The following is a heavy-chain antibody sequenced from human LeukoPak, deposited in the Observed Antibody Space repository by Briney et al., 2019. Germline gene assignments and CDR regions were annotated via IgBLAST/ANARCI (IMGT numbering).Heavy chain of an antibody. Sequence: GGSLRLSCAASGFTFSSYAMSWVRQAPGKGLEWVSGISWNSGSIGYADSVKGRFTISRDNAKNSLYLQMSSLRAEGTALYYCAKGLMVRGALYYFDYWGQGTLVTVSS. J-gene: IGHJ4*02. V-gene: IGHV3-9*01. D-gene: IGHD3-10*01. CDR3: AKGLMVRGALYYFDY. CDR1: GFTFSSYA. CDR2: ISWNSGSI.